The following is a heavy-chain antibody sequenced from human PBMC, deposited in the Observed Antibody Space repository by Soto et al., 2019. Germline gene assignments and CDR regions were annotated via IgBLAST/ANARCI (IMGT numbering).Heavy chain of an antibody. V-gene: IGHV4-31*03. J-gene: IGHJ4*02. CDR3: ARDSFYDILTGYGFDY. Sequence: QVQLQESGPGLVKPSQTLPLTCTVSGGSISSGGYYWSWIRQHPGKGLEWIGYIYYSGSTYYNPSLKSRVTISVDTSKNQFSLKLSSVTAADTAVYYCARDSFYDILTGYGFDYWGQGTLVTVSS. CDR1: GGSISSGGYY. D-gene: IGHD3-9*01. CDR2: IYYSGST.